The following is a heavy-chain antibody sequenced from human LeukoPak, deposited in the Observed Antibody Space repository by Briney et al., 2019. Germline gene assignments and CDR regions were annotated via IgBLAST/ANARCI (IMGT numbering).Heavy chain of an antibody. D-gene: IGHD2-2*01. V-gene: IGHV3-9*01. J-gene: IGHJ5*02. CDR1: GFTFDDYA. CDR3: AKRTVGCSSTSCYSWFDP. CDR2: ISWNSGSI. Sequence: PGGSLRLSCAASGFTFDDYAMHWVRQAPGKGLEWVSGISWNSGSIGYADSVKGRFTISRDNAKNSLYLQINSLRAEDTALYYCAKRTVGCSSTSCYSWFDPWGQGTLVTVSS.